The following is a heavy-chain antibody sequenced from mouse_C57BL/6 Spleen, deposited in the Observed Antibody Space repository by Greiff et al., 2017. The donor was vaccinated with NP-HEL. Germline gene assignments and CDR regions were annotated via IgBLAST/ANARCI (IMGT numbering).Heavy chain of an antibody. V-gene: IGHV1-42*01. D-gene: IGHD2-4*01. Sequence: EVQLQQSGPELVKPGASVKISCKASGYSFTGYYMNWVKQSPEKSLEWIGEINPSTGGTTYNQKFKAKATLTVDKSSSTAYMQLKSLTSEDSAVYYCARRGDYDVFDYWGQGTTRTVSS. CDR1: GYSFTGYY. J-gene: IGHJ2*01. CDR3: ARRGDYDVFDY. CDR2: INPSTGGT.